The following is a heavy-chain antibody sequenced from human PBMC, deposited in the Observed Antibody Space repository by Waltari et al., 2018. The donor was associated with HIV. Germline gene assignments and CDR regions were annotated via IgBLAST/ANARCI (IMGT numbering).Heavy chain of an antibody. V-gene: IGHV1-3*04. Sequence: QVQLVQSGAEVKKPGASVKVSCKASEYNFTMYAMHWLRQAPGQGFEWMGWINTDKGNTKYSQRFQDRVTITRDTSASTVYMDLMTLRSEDTAVYYCARDVDRGRGNWFDPWGQGTLVTVSS. J-gene: IGHJ5*02. D-gene: IGHD3-10*01. CDR3: ARDVDRGRGNWFDP. CDR2: INTDKGNT. CDR1: EYNFTMYA.